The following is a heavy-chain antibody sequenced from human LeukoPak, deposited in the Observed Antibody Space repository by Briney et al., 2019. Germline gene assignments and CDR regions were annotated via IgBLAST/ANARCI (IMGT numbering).Heavy chain of an antibody. CDR2: IYHSGNT. CDR1: GYSISTGYY. D-gene: IGHD1-14*01. CDR3: AGFRSRAYWFDP. Sequence: PSETLSLTCSVSGYSISTGYYWGWIRQPPGKGLEWIGNIYHSGNTYYNPSLKSRVTISVDTSKNQFSLKLSSVTAADTAVYYCAGFRSRAYWFDPWGQGTLVTVSS. V-gene: IGHV4-38-2*01. J-gene: IGHJ5*02.